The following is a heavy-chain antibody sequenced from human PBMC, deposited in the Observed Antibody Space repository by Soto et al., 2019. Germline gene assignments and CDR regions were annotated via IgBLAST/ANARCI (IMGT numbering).Heavy chain of an antibody. Sequence: QVQLVQSGAEVKKPGASVKVSCKASGYTFTHYYIHWVRQAPGRGLEWMGIINPNGGSTTYAQKFRAGFTMTRDTSTSTVYMELSSLRSEDSAVYYCATSMNSAMAFDYWGQGTLVTVSS. CDR1: GYTFTHYY. D-gene: IGHD5-18*01. V-gene: IGHV1-46*01. CDR2: INPNGGST. CDR3: ATSMNSAMAFDY. J-gene: IGHJ4*02.